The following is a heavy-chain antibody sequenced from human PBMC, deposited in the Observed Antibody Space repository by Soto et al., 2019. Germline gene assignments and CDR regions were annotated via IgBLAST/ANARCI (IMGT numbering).Heavy chain of an antibody. D-gene: IGHD6-19*01. CDR1: GFTFNTYW. CDR2: IYYSGST. Sequence: PGGSLRLSCAASGFTFNTYWMSWIRQPPGKGLEWIGYIYYSGSTNYNPSLKSRVTISVDTSKNQFSLKLSSVTAADTAVYYCARHSGSGWYGLSVAASVGNFDYWGQGTLVTVSS. CDR3: ARHSGSGWYGLSVAASVGNFDY. V-gene: IGHV4-59*08. J-gene: IGHJ4*02.